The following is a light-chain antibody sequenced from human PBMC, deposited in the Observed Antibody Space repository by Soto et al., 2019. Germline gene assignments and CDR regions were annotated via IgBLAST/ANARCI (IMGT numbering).Light chain of an antibody. CDR3: QQYGSPRRT. V-gene: IGKV3-11*01. CDR2: DVS. CDR1: QSVSYY. J-gene: IGKJ1*01. Sequence: EVVLTQFPAILSLSPGESATLSCRASQSVSYYLAWYQQKPGQAPRLLIYDVSKRASGTPARFSGSGSGTDFTLTISSLEPEDFAVYYCQQYGSPRRTFGQGTKVDIK.